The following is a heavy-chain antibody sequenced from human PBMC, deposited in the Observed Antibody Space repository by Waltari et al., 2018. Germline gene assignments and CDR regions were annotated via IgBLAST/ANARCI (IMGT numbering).Heavy chain of an antibody. CDR3: ARYISRGRELIS. CDR2: VSAKSDYT. J-gene: IGHJ4*02. V-gene: IGHV3-23*01. D-gene: IGHD1-7*01. Sequence: EEQLLESGGGLVQPGGSLRPSWFTSGFSFGPYAMTWVRQAPGKGLEWVSGVSAKSDYTSYADSAKGRFTVSRDNSKNTLYLQMNSLRVEDTALYYCARYISRGRELISWGQGTLVTVSS. CDR1: GFSFGPYA.